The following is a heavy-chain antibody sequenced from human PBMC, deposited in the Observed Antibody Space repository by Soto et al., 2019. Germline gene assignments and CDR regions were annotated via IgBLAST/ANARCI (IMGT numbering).Heavy chain of an antibody. V-gene: IGHV4-39*01. CDR2: IYYSGST. CDR1: GGSISSSSYY. Sequence: PSETLSLTCTVSGGSISSSSYYWCWIRQPPGKGLEWIGSIYYSGSTYYNPSLKSRVTISVDTSKNQFSLKLSSVTAADTAVYYCASQASPYYYYGMDVWGQGTTVTVSS. CDR3: ASQASPYYYYGMDV. J-gene: IGHJ6*02.